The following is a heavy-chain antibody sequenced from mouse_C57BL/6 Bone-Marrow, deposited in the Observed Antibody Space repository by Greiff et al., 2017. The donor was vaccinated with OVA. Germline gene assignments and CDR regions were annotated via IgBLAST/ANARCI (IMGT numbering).Heavy chain of an antibody. CDR2: ITPSSGYT. Sequence: QVQLKESGAELAKPGASVKLSCKASGYTFTSYWMHWVKQRPGQGLEWIGYITPSSGYTKSNQKFKDKATLTADKSSSTAYMQLSSLTYEDSAVYYCARNDYHSYWYFDVWGTGTTVTVSS. CDR1: GYTFTSYW. CDR3: ARNDYHSYWYFDV. J-gene: IGHJ1*03. V-gene: IGHV1-7*01. D-gene: IGHD5-5*01.